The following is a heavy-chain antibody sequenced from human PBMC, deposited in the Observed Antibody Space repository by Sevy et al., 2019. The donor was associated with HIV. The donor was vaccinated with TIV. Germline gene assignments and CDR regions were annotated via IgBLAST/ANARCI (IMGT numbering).Heavy chain of an antibody. V-gene: IGHV3-23*01. J-gene: IGHJ4*02. Sequence: GGSLRLSCAASGFTFSSYAMSWVRQAPGKGLQWVSAISDSGGTTYYADSVKGRFTISRDNSKNTLYLQMNSLRAEDTAVYYCAKASIEVAATTGGVFDYLGQGTLVTVSS. CDR2: ISDSGGTT. D-gene: IGHD6-19*01. CDR1: GFTFSSYA. CDR3: AKASIEVAATTGGVFDY.